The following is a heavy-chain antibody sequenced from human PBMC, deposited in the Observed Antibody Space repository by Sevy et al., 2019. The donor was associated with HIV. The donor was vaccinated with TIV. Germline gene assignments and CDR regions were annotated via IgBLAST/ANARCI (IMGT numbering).Heavy chain of an antibody. CDR3: ARRRITIFGARYYYYGMDV. D-gene: IGHD3-3*01. V-gene: IGHV4-34*01. CDR1: GGSFSGYY. CDR2: INHSGST. J-gene: IGHJ6*02. Sequence: SETLSLTCAVYGGSFSGYYWSWIRQPPGKGLEWIGEINHSGSTNYNPSLKSRVTISVDTSKNQFSLKLSSVTAADTAVYYCARRRITIFGARYYYYGMDVWGQGTTVTVSS.